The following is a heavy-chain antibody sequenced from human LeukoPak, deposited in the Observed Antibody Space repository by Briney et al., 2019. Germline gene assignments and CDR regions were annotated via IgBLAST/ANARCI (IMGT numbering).Heavy chain of an antibody. V-gene: IGHV4-39*01. CDR1: GGSISSSSYY. CDR3: ARQVGGVPAATFDH. CDR2: IYYSGST. D-gene: IGHD3-16*01. J-gene: IGHJ4*02. Sequence: SETLSLTCTVSGGSISSSSYYWGWIRQPPGKGLEWIGSIYYSGSTYYNPSLKSRVTISVDTSKNQFSLKLSSVTAADTTVHYCARQVGGVPAATFDHWGQGTLVTVSS.